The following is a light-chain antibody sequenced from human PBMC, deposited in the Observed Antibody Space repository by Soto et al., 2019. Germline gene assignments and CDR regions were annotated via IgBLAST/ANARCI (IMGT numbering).Light chain of an antibody. J-gene: IGKJ1*01. CDR2: KAS. CDR1: QTISSW. V-gene: IGKV1-5*03. CDR3: QHYDNYLT. Sequence: DVQMTQSPSTLSGSVGDRVTITCRASQTISSWLAWYQQKPGKAPKLLIYKASTLKSGVPSRFSGSGSGTEFTLTISSLQPDDFATYYCQHYDNYLTFGRGTKVDIK.